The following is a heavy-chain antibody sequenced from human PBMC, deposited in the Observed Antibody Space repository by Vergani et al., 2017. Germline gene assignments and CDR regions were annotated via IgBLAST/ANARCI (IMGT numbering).Heavy chain of an antibody. J-gene: IGHJ2*01. D-gene: IGHD3-16*01. Sequence: QMQLQESGPGLVKASETLSLTCTVSGDSIISRSYYWGWIRQPPGKGLEWIGSIYNSGNGDSSSSLKSRVTISAEPSKNQFSLRLTSVTAADTAVYYCASGKYYSDSTSHFRGRYFDVWVRGTLVTVPS. CDR3: ASGKYYSDSTSHFRGRYFDV. CDR2: IYNSGNG. V-gene: IGHV4-39*01. CDR1: GDSIISRSYY.